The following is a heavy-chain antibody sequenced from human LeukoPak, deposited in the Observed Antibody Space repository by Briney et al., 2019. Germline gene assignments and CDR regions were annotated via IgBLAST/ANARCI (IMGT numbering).Heavy chain of an antibody. CDR1: GFTFSSYA. V-gene: IGHV3-23*01. D-gene: IGHD1-1*01. CDR2: ISGNGGST. J-gene: IGHJ6*02. Sequence: PGGSLRLSSAASGFTFSSYAMSWVRQAPGKGLEWVSVISGNGGSTYYADSVKGRFTISRDNSKNTLYLQMNSLRVEDTAVYYCAKPGTTLYYYYGMDVWGQGTTVTVSS. CDR3: AKPGTTLYYYYGMDV.